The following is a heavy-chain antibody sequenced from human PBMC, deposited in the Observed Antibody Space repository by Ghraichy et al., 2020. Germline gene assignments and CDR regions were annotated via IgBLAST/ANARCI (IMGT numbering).Heavy chain of an antibody. CDR2: ISGSGGNT. CDR3: AKAPQSTTLRYFDY. V-gene: IGHV3-23*01. CDR1: GFTFSTYA. Sequence: GGSLRLSCAASGFTFSTYAMSWVRQPPGKGLEWVSGISGSGGNTYYADSMKGRFTISRDNSQNTLYLQLNSLSAEDTAVYYCAKAPQSTTLRYFDYWGQGSLVTVSS. D-gene: IGHD1-1*01. J-gene: IGHJ4*02.